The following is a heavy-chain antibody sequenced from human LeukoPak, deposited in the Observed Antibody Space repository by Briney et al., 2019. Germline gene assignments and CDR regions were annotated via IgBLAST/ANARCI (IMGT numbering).Heavy chain of an antibody. CDR1: GGSISSYY. D-gene: IGHD5-18*01. CDR2: IYYSGST. V-gene: IGHV4-59*01. J-gene: IGHJ4*02. CDR3: ARAAKVGQLWLLGGFDY. Sequence: SETLSLTCTVSGGSISSYYWSWIRQPPGKGLEWIGYIYYSGSTNYNPSLKSRVTISVDTSKNQFSLKLSSVTAADTAVYYCARAAKVGQLWLLGGFDYWGQGTLVTVSS.